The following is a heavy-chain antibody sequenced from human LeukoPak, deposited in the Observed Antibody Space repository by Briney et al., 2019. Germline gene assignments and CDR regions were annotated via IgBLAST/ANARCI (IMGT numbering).Heavy chain of an antibody. CDR1: GFIFSHYG. D-gene: IGHD4-11*01. J-gene: IGHJ4*02. V-gene: IGHV3-33*01. Sequence: RGGSLRLSCATSGFIFSHYGMHWVRQAPDKGLEWVAVIWSDGTTQFYADSVKGRFTISRDSSNTVYLQMNSLRVEDTAVYFCARDAQRGFDYSNSLQYWGQGALVTVSS. CDR3: ARDAQRGFDYSNSLQY. CDR2: IWSDGTTQ.